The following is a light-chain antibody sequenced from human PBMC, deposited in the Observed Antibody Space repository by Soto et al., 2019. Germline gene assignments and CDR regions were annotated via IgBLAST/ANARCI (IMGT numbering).Light chain of an antibody. CDR2: DAS. Sequence: EIVLTQSPATLSLSPGERATLSCRASQSVSSYLAWYQQKPGQAPRLLIYDASNRATGIPARFSGSGSGTGFTLTISSLEPEDFAVYYCQQRSNWPAVTFGPGTKVDIK. J-gene: IGKJ3*01. CDR3: QQRSNWPAVT. V-gene: IGKV3-11*01. CDR1: QSVSSY.